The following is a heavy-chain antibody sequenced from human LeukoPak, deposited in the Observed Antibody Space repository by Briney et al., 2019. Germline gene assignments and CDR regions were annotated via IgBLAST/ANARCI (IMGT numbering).Heavy chain of an antibody. J-gene: IGHJ4*02. CDR3: ARDRGTWNDDGFDY. V-gene: IGHV4-4*07. Sequence: PSETLSLTCTVSGGSISSYYWSWIRQPAGRGLEWIGRIYISGSTNYNPSLKSRVTMSVDTSKNQFSLKLSSVTAADTAVYYCARDRGTWNDDGFDYWGQGTLVTVSS. CDR2: IYISGST. CDR1: GGSISSYY. D-gene: IGHD1-1*01.